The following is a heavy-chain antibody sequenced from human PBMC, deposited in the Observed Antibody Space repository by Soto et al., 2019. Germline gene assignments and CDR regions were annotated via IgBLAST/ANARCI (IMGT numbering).Heavy chain of an antibody. V-gene: IGHV3-23*01. CDR2: ISGSAGSA. CDR1: GFTFSTYV. Sequence: GGSLRLSCAASGFTFSTYVMSWVRQAPGKGLEWVSAISGSAGSAYCADSVKGRLTISRDNSKNMLYLQLNSLRAEDTAVYYCAKDRHLYASSGLDYWGQGILVTVSS. CDR3: AKDRHLYASSGLDY. D-gene: IGHD3-22*01. J-gene: IGHJ4*02.